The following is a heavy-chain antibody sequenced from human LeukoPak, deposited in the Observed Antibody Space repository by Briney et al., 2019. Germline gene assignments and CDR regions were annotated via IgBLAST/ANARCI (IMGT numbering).Heavy chain of an antibody. D-gene: IGHD3-10*01. CDR2: IYWDDDK. V-gene: IGHV2-5*02. CDR3: ALGSGRTFDY. CDR1: GLSLRTSGVG. Sequence: SGPTLVKPTQTLTLTCTFSGLSLRTSGVGVGWIRQPPGKALEWLALIYWDDDKRYSSSLRTRLTITKDTSKNQVVLTMTNMDPVDTATYYCALGSGRTFDYWGQGTLVTVSS. J-gene: IGHJ4*02.